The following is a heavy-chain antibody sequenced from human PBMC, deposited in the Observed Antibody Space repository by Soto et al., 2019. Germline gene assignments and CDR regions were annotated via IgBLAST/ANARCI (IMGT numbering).Heavy chain of an antibody. V-gene: IGHV1-69*06. CDR2: IIPIFGTA. Sequence: QVQLVQSGAEVKKPGSSVKVSCKASGGTFSSYAISWVRQAPGQGLEWMGGIIPIFGTANYAQKFQGRVTITADKSTITAYMELSSLRSEDTAVYYCASRRDDSSGYWDRNDAFDIWGQGTMVTVSS. CDR1: GGTFSSYA. CDR3: ASRRDDSSGYWDRNDAFDI. J-gene: IGHJ3*02. D-gene: IGHD3-22*01.